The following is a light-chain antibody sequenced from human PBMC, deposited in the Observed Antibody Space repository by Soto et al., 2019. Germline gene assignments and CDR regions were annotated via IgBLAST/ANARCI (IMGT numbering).Light chain of an antibody. Sequence: DIQMTQSPSSLSASVGDRVTITCRASEYVLSYVNWYQQKSGNAPKLLIFGTSSVHSGVPSGFRGSGSGTDFTLTISSLQPEDFATYYCQQSYSNPITFGGGTKVEMK. CDR1: EYVLSY. CDR2: GTS. V-gene: IGKV1-39*01. CDR3: QQSYSNPIT. J-gene: IGKJ4*01.